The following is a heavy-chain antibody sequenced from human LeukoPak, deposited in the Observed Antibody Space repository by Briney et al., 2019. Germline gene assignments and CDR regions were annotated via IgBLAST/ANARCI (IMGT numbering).Heavy chain of an antibody. J-gene: IGHJ3*02. CDR2: ITGSGDSS. Sequence: GGSLRLSCAASGFTFSDYPMIWVRQAPGKGLEWVSVITGSGDSSFYGDSVKGRFTISRDNSKNTLYLQMNSLRVEDTAVYYCAKDLEVLWFGDPTDASDIWGQGTMVTVAS. D-gene: IGHD3-10*01. CDR1: GFTFSDYP. CDR3: AKDLEVLWFGDPTDASDI. V-gene: IGHV3-23*01.